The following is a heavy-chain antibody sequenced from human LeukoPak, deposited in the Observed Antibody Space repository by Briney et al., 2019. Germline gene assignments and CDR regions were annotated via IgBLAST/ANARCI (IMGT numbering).Heavy chain of an antibody. Sequence: GGSLRLSCAASGFSFSSSWMNWVRQAPGKGLEWVANIKQDGSEEYYVDSVKGRFTISTDNAKNSLYLQMNSLRAEDTAVYYCARDAYYDFWSGYPRYFDYWGQGTLVTVSS. CDR3: ARDAYYDFWSGYPRYFDY. CDR1: GFSFSSSW. V-gene: IGHV3-7*01. D-gene: IGHD3-3*01. J-gene: IGHJ4*02. CDR2: IKQDGSEE.